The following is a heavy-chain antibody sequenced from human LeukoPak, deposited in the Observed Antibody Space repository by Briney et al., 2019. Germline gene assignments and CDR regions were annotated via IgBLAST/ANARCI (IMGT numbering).Heavy chain of an antibody. D-gene: IGHD2-2*02. V-gene: IGHV3-74*01. J-gene: IGHJ4*02. Sequence: PGGSLRLXCAASGFTFSSYWMHWVRPAPGKGLVWVSRINTDGSSTTYADSVKGRFTMSRDNAKNTVHLQMNSLRAEDTAVYYCARGFVLVPAAIQDYWGQGTLVTVSS. CDR2: INTDGSST. CDR1: GFTFSSYW. CDR3: ARGFVLVPAAIQDY.